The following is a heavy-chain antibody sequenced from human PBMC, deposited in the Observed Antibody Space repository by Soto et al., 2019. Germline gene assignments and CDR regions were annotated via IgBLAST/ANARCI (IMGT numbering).Heavy chain of an antibody. V-gene: IGHV3-21*01. CDR2: ISSSSSYI. J-gene: IGHJ5*02. D-gene: IGHD6-13*01. CDR1: GFPFSTYI. Sequence: PGGSLRLSCAASGFPFSTYIMNWVRQAPGKGLEWVSSISSSSSYIYYADSVKGRFTISRDNAKNSLYLQMNSLRAEDTAVYYCARHPERIAQIGWFDPWGQGTLVTSPQ. CDR3: ARHPERIAQIGWFDP.